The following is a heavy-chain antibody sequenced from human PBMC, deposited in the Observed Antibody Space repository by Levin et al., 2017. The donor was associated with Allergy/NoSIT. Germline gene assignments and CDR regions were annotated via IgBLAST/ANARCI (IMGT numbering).Heavy chain of an antibody. CDR2: INPSGST. CDR1: GGSFSGYY. CDR3: ASEPGYCTGGGCYGGWFDP. D-gene: IGHD2-8*02. V-gene: IGHV4-34*01. Sequence: SETLSLTCAVYGGSFSGYYWSWIRQPPGKGLEWIGEINPSGSTTYNPSLKSRVTIAVDTSKNHFSLRLSSVTVADTAVYYCASEPGYCTGGGCYGGWFDPWGQGTLVTVSS. J-gene: IGHJ5*02.